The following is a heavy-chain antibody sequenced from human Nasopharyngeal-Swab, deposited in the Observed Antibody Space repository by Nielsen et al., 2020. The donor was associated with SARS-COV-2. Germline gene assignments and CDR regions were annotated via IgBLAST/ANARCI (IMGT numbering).Heavy chain of an antibody. CDR1: RYTFTRYY. Sequence: SVKVSGKASRYTFTRYYIHWVRQAPGQGLEWMGIINPGGGSARYSQNFQGRVTMTRDTSTNTDYMELYSLTSEDTAVYYCARGGDPREVVAATDCFDPWGRGTLVTVSS. V-gene: IGHV1-46*01. CDR2: INPGGGSA. D-gene: IGHD2-15*01. CDR3: ARGGDPREVVAATDCFDP. J-gene: IGHJ5*02.